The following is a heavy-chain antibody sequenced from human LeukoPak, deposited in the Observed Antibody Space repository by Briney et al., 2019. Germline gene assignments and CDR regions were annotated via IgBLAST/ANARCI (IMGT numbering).Heavy chain of an antibody. J-gene: IGHJ4*02. CDR3: ARDPSPLTGEFDY. CDR1: GGTFSSYA. D-gene: IGHD7-27*01. Sequence: VASVKVSCKASGGTFSSYAISWVRQAPGQGLEWMGRIIPIFGTANYAQKFQGRVTITTDESTSTAYMELSSLRSEDTAVYYCARDPSPLTGEFDYWCQGTLVTVSS. V-gene: IGHV1-69*05. CDR2: IIPIFGTA.